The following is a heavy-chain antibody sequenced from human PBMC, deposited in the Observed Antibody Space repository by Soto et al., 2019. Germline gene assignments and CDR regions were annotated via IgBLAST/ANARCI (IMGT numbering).Heavy chain of an antibody. CDR2: ITSTGSST. D-gene: IGHD5-12*01. CDR3: AKGAEGYVVSSLDY. CDR1: GFIFSNYA. Sequence: EAQLLESGGGFVQPGGSLRLSCAASGFIFSNYAMTWVRQAPGKGLEWVSAITSTGSSTYYADSVKGRFTISRDNSKNTLYLQINSLTAEDTAVYYCAKGAEGYVVSSLDYWGQGTLVTVSS. V-gene: IGHV3-23*01. J-gene: IGHJ4*02.